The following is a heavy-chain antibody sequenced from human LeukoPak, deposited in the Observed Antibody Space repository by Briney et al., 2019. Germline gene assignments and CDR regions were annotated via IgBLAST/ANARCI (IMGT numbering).Heavy chain of an antibody. V-gene: IGHV3-23*01. Sequence: GALRLSCVASGFRFRSFAMHWVRQAPGKGLEWVSVISASGAATYYADSVKGRFTISRDNVKNTLDLQMNSLRAEDTAVYYCAKGLLTYDPYYYAMDVWGQGTTVTVSS. CDR3: AKGLLTYDPYYYAMDV. D-gene: IGHD3-3*01. CDR1: GFRFRSFA. CDR2: ISASGAAT. J-gene: IGHJ6*02.